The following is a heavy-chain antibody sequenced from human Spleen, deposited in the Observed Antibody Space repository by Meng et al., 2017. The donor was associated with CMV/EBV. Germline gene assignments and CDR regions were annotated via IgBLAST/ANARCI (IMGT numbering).Heavy chain of an antibody. Sequence: GESLKISCAASGFAFSSYAMHWVRQAPGKGLEWVAVISYDGSNKYYADSVKGRFTISRDNSKNTLYLQMNSLRAEDTAVYYCARGQTNYDFWSGPKYYFDYWARERWSPSPQ. D-gene: IGHD3-3*01. CDR1: GFAFSSYA. V-gene: IGHV3-30-3*01. J-gene: IGHJ4*02. CDR2: ISYDGSNK. CDR3: ARGQTNYDFWSGPKYYFDY.